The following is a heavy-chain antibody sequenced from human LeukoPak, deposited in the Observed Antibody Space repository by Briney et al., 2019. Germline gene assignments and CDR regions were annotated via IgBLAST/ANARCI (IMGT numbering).Heavy chain of an antibody. J-gene: IGHJ3*02. V-gene: IGHV3-48*01. CDR1: GFTFSNYN. CDR3: ASPASMTTVTSDAFDI. Sequence: GGSLRLSCAASGFTFSNYNMNWVRQAPGKGLEWVSYISGSGSTIYYADSVKGRFTISRDNAKNSLYLQMNSLRAEDTAVYYCASPASMTTVTSDAFDIWGQGTMVTVSS. D-gene: IGHD4-17*01. CDR2: ISGSGSTI.